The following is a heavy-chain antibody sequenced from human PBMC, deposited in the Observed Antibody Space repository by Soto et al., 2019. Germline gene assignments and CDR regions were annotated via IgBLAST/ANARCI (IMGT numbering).Heavy chain of an antibody. J-gene: IGHJ4*02. V-gene: IGHV4-4*02. D-gene: IGHD1-7*01. CDR1: GGSFTSNNW. CDR3: ASRDPGTSVDY. CDR2: IYRTGST. Sequence: TLSLTCAVSGGSFTSNNWWTWVRQPPGQGLEWIGEIYRTGSTNYNPSLKSRATISLDKSENQFSLKVTSLTAADTAVYYCASRDPGTSVDYWGQGTLVTVSS.